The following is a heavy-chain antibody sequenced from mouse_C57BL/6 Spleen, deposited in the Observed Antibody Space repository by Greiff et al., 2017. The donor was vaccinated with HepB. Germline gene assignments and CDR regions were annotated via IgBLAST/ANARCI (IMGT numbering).Heavy chain of an antibody. D-gene: IGHD1-2*01. J-gene: IGHJ3*01. CDR1: GYTFTSYG. Sequence: QVQLKESGAELARPGASVKLSCKASGYTFTSYGISWVKQSTGQGLEWIGEIYPRSGNTYYNEKFKGKATLTADKSSSTAYMELRSLTSEDSAVYFCARETHYDGKTWFAYWGQGTLVTVSA. CDR2: IYPRSGNT. CDR3: ARETHYDGKTWFAY. V-gene: IGHV1-81*01.